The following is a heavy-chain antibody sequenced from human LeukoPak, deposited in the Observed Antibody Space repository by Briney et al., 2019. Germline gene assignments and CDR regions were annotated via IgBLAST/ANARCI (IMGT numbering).Heavy chain of an antibody. Sequence: PGGSLRLSCAASGFTFSSYSMNWVRQAPGKGLEWVSYISSSSSTIYYADSVKGRFTISRDNAKNSLYLQMNSLTAEDTAVYYCARDQDKMTTLTTIDYWGQGTLVAVSS. CDR2: ISSSSSTI. CDR3: ARDQDKMTTLTTIDY. V-gene: IGHV3-48*04. CDR1: GFTFSSYS. J-gene: IGHJ4*02. D-gene: IGHD4-11*01.